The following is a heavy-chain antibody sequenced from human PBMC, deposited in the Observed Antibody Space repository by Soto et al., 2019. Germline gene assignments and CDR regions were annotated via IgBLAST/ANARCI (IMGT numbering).Heavy chain of an antibody. V-gene: IGHV3-73*02. CDR3: TRGITMVRGGYWFDP. CDR1: GFTFSGSA. J-gene: IGHJ5*02. D-gene: IGHD3-10*01. CDR2: IRSKANSYAT. Sequence: EVQLVESGGGLVQPGGSLKLSCAASGFTFSGSAMHWVRQASGKGLEWVGRIRSKANSYATAYAASVKGRFTISRDDSKNTAYLQMNSLKTEDTAVYYCTRGITMVRGGYWFDPWGQGTLVTVSS.